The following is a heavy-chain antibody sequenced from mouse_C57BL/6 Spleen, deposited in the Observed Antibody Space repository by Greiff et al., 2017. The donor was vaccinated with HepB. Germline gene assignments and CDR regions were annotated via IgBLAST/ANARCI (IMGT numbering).Heavy chain of an antibody. CDR1: GYTFTSYG. D-gene: IGHD1-1*01. Sequence: VQLQQSGAELARPGASVKLSCKASGYTFTSYGISWVKQRTGQGLEWIGEIYPRSGNTYYNEKFKGKATLTADKSSSTAYMELRSLTSEDSAVYFCARYTTVVEGDWYFDVWGTGTTVTVSS. J-gene: IGHJ1*03. V-gene: IGHV1-81*01. CDR2: IYPRSGNT. CDR3: ARYTTVVEGDWYFDV.